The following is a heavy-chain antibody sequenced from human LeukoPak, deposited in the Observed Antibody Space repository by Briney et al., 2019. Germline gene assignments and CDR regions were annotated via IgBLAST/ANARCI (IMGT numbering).Heavy chain of an antibody. CDR1: GGTFSSYA. Sequence: ASVKVSCKASGGTFSSYAISWVRQAPGQGLEWMGGIIPIFGTANYARKFQGRVTITTDESTSTAYMELSSLRSEDTAVYYCARSYDSSGYYYREEAYFDYWGQGTLVTVSS. J-gene: IGHJ4*02. D-gene: IGHD3-22*01. CDR3: ARSYDSSGYYYREEAYFDY. CDR2: IIPIFGTA. V-gene: IGHV1-69*05.